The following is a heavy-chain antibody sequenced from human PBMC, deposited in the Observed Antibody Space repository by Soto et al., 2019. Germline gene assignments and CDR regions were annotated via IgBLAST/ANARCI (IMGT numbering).Heavy chain of an antibody. CDR1: GYTFTSYG. CDR3: ARDLPTMDV. V-gene: IGHV1-18*01. Sequence: QGQLVQSGAEVKKPGASVKVCCKASGYTFTSYGISWVRQAPGQGLEGMGCIRSYNGDTNYAQKLQGRVTMTTDTSTSTAYMELRSLRADDTAVYYCARDLPTMDVWGQGTTVTVSS. J-gene: IGHJ6*02. CDR2: IRSYNGDT.